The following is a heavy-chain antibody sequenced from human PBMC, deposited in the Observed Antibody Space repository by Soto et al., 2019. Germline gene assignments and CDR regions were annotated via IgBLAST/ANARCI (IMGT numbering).Heavy chain of an antibody. CDR3: ARLEGLATISYYFDF. D-gene: IGHD3-9*01. CDR2: IYHSGNT. V-gene: IGHV4-34*01. CDR1: GGSFNANY. Sequence: SETLSLTCVVSGGSFNANYWTWIRQPPGKGLEWVGEIYHSGNTNYNPSLQTRVTISLDKSKSQFSLKLNSVTAADSAVYFCARLEGLATISYYFDFWGPGALVTVSS. J-gene: IGHJ4*02.